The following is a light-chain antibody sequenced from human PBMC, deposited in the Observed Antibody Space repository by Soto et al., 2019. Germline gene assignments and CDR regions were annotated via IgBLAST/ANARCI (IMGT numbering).Light chain of an antibody. CDR3: QRYGSSPLIT. V-gene: IGKV3-20*01. CDR2: GTS. Sequence: ETVLTQSQGTLSLSPGERATLSCRASQCVSSSSLAWYQQRPGQAPRLLIYGTSSRATGTPDRFSGSGSGTDFTLTISRLEPEDFAVYFCQRYGSSPLITFGQGTRLEI. CDR1: QCVSSSS. J-gene: IGKJ5*01.